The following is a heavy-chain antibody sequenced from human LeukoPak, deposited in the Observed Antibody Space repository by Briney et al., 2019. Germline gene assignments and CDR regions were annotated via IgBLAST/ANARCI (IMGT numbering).Heavy chain of an antibody. J-gene: IGHJ4*02. CDR1: GYSFTSYW. V-gene: IGHV5-51*01. D-gene: IGHD2-21*02. CDR3: ARHVCGGDCYVDF. Sequence: GESLKISCKGSGYSFTSYWIGWVRQMPGIGLEWMGIIFPGDSDTIYSPSFQGQVTISADKSISTAYLRWSSLKASDTAIYHCARHVCGGDCYVDFWGQGTVVTVSS. CDR2: IFPGDSDT.